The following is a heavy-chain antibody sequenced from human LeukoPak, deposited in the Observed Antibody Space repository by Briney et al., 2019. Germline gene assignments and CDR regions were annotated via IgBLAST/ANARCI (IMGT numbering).Heavy chain of an antibody. CDR2: IRSKAYSGTT. J-gene: IGHJ4*02. Sequence: PGRSLRLSCRTSGFTFGDYPMSWVRQTPGKGLEWVGLIRSKAYSGTTEYAASVKGRFSISRDDSKSIAYLQMNSLKTEDTAVYYRTRAWGYDSSGYYFHWGQGTLVTVSS. V-gene: IGHV3-49*04. CDR3: TRAWGYDSSGYYFH. CDR1: GFTFGDYP. D-gene: IGHD3-22*01.